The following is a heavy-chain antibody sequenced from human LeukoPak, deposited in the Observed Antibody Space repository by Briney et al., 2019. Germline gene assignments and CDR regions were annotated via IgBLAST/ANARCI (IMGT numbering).Heavy chain of an antibody. V-gene: IGHV4-4*02. CDR2: IYHSGST. D-gene: IGHD1-26*01. CDR1: GGSISSSNW. Sequence: SGTLSLTCAVSGGSISSSNWWSWVRQPPGKGLEWIGEIYHSGSTNYNPSLKSRVTISVDKSKNQFSLKLSSVTAADTAVYYCARHSSTWELPTLFDYWGQGTLVTVSS. J-gene: IGHJ4*02. CDR3: ARHSSTWELPTLFDY.